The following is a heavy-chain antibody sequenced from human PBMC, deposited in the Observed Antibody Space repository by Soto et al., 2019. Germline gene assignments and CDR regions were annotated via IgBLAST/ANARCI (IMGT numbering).Heavy chain of an antibody. V-gene: IGHV1-3*01. CDR1: GYTFKAYA. J-gene: IGHJ6*02. CDR2: INSGSGKT. Sequence: ASVKVSCKGSGYTFKAYAMHWVRQAPGHRLEWMGWINSGSGKTKNSQKVQDRVTITSYTSAKTAYMELRSLGSEDTAVYYCAGEWAEITVFGVLNPSFGMDAWGQGTTVTVSS. D-gene: IGHD3-3*01. CDR3: AGEWAEITVFGVLNPSFGMDA.